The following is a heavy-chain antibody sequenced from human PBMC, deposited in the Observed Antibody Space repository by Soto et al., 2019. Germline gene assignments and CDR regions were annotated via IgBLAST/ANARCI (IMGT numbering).Heavy chain of an antibody. CDR2: ISGSGGST. D-gene: IGHD6-19*01. Sequence: GGSLRLSCTFSGFTFISYAMNWVRQAPGKVLEWVSVISGSGGSTYYADTVKGRFTISRDNSKNKLYLQMNSLRAEDTAVYYCASRTSGWYFDYWGQGT. V-gene: IGHV3-23*01. CDR3: ASRTSGWYFDY. CDR1: GFTFISYA. J-gene: IGHJ4*02.